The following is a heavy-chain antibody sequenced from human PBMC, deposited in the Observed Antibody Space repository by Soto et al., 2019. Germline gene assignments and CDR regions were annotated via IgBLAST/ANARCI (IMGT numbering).Heavy chain of an antibody. Sequence: QVQLVESGGGVVQPGRSLRLSCAASGFTFSSYAMHWVRQAPGKGLEWVAVISYDGSNKYYADSVKGRFTISRDNSKNTLYLQMNSLRAEDTAVYYCARDLWIQLWDPLDYWGQGTLVTVSS. V-gene: IGHV3-30-3*01. D-gene: IGHD5-18*01. CDR2: ISYDGSNK. CDR1: GFTFSSYA. CDR3: ARDLWIQLWDPLDY. J-gene: IGHJ4*02.